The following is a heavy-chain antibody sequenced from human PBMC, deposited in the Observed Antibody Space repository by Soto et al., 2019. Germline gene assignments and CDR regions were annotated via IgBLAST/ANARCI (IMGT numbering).Heavy chain of an antibody. Sequence: SETLSLTCAVSGGSISSSNWWSWVRQPPGKGLEWIGEIYHSGSTNYNPSLKSRVTISVDKSKNQFSLKLSSVTAADTAVYYCARVEVVVVDAPQGPDAFDIWGQGTMLSVSS. V-gene: IGHV4-4*02. D-gene: IGHD2-15*01. CDR1: GGSISSSNW. CDR2: IYHSGST. CDR3: ARVEVVVVDAPQGPDAFDI. J-gene: IGHJ3*02.